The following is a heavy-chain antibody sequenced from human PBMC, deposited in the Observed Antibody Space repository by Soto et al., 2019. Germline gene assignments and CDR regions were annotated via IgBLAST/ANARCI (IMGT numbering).Heavy chain of an antibody. V-gene: IGHV1-18*04. CDR2: IGVYNGKT. J-gene: IGHJ6*01. D-gene: IGHD2-2*02. Sequence: QEQLVQSGGEVKKPGASVRVSCKDSGYTFTKYGITWVRQAPGQGLEWMGWIGVYNGKTNYARKLQGRVIMTADTSASTAYMELRSLRSDDTAVYYCSRARYCTSPSCYNHYYYGMDIW. CDR1: GYTFTKYG. CDR3: SRARYCTSPSCYNHYYYGMDI.